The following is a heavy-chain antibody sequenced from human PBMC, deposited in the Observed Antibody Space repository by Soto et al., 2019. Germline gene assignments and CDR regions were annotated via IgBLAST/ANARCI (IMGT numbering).Heavy chain of an antibody. Sequence: QVQLVQSGAEVKKPGASVKVSCKASGYTFTGYYMHWVRQAPGQGLEWMGWINPNSGGTNYAQKFQGWVTMTRDTSISTAYMELSRLRSDDTAVYYCAREGSFGYSGYGRGHWFDPWGQGTLVTVSS. J-gene: IGHJ5*02. CDR1: GYTFTGYY. V-gene: IGHV1-2*04. CDR3: AREGSFGYSGYGRGHWFDP. D-gene: IGHD5-12*01. CDR2: INPNSGGT.